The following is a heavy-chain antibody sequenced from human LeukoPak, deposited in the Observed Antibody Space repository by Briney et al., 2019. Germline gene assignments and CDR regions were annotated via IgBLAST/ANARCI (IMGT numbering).Heavy chain of an antibody. Sequence: RASETLSLTCAVYGGSFSGYYWSWIRQPPGKGLEWIGEINHSGSTNYNPSLKSRVTISVDTSKNQFSLKLSSVTAADTAVYYCARRFIGMDVWGKGTTVTVSS. V-gene: IGHV4-34*01. CDR1: GGSFSGYY. CDR2: INHSGST. CDR3: ARRFIGMDV. D-gene: IGHD2-15*01. J-gene: IGHJ6*03.